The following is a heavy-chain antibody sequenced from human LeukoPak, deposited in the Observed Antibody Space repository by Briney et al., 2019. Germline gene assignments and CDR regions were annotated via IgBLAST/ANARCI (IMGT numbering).Heavy chain of an antibody. Sequence: RASVKVSCKASGGTFSSYAISWVRQAPGQGLEWMGGIIPIFGTANYAQKFQGRVTIIADESTSTAYMELSSLRSEDTAVYYCARVSGQQLVRGNWFDPWGQGTLVTVSS. V-gene: IGHV1-69*13. CDR3: ARVSGQQLVRGNWFDP. D-gene: IGHD6-13*01. CDR2: IIPIFGTA. CDR1: GGTFSSYA. J-gene: IGHJ5*02.